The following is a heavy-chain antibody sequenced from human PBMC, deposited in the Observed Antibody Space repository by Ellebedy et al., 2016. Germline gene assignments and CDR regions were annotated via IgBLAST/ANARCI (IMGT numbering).Heavy chain of an antibody. D-gene: IGHD6-19*01. V-gene: IGHV3-48*01. CDR2: ISSSSSTI. CDR1: GFTFSSYS. CDR3: ARSAPWGYSSGYYFDY. J-gene: IGHJ4*02. Sequence: ETLSLXXAASGFTFSSYSMNWVRQAPGKGLEWVSYISSSSSTIYYADSVKGRFTISRDNAKNSLYLQMNSLRAEDTAVYYCARSAPWGYSSGYYFDYWGQGTLVTVSS.